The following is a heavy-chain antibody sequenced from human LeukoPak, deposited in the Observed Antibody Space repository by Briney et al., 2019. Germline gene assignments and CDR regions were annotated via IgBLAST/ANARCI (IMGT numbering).Heavy chain of an antibody. CDR2: VYSSGSA. Sequence: SETLSLTCTVSGGSISIYYWSWIRQPPGKGLEWIGHVYSSGSAHASPSLKSRVTISIDTSKNQFSLILRSVTAADTAVYYCARTEYTSGRNFDYWGQGILVAVSS. CDR1: GGSISIYY. CDR3: ARTEYTSGRNFDY. D-gene: IGHD6-19*01. J-gene: IGHJ4*02. V-gene: IGHV4-59*01.